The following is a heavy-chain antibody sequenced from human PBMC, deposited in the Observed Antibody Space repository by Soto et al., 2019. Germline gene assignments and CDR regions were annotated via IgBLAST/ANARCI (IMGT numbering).Heavy chain of an antibody. CDR3: ARLLSFGELTLDS. CDR1: GYSLTTYA. Sequence: ASVKVSCKASGYSLTTYAIHWVRQAPGQRFEWIGWINAGNGNTKYSQKFQGRVTITRDTSATTTYMELSSLRSEDTAVYYCARLLSFGELTLDSWGQGSLVTVSS. D-gene: IGHD3-10*01. J-gene: IGHJ4*02. CDR2: INAGNGNT. V-gene: IGHV1-3*01.